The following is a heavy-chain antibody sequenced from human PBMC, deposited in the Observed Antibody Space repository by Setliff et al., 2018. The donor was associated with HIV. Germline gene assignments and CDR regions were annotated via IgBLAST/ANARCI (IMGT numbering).Heavy chain of an antibody. CDR2: INHDRTT. Sequence: SETLSLTCTVSGYSISSGYYWSWIRQPPGKGLEWIGEINHDRTTDYNPSLKSRVTISVDTSKDQFSLKLNSVTAADTAVYYCARGRHGLGLDVWGQGTLVTVSS. V-gene: IGHV4-38-2*02. CDR3: ARGRHGLGLDV. D-gene: IGHD3-10*01. CDR1: GYSISSGYY. J-gene: IGHJ4*02.